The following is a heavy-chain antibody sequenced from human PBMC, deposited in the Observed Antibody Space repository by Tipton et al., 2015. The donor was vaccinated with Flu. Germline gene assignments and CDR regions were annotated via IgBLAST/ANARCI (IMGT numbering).Heavy chain of an antibody. J-gene: IGHJ4*02. CDR1: GDSISSNSAA. V-gene: IGHV6-1*01. CDR2: TYYTSRWHN. Sequence: GLVKPSQTLSLTCAISGDSISSNSAAWNWIRQSPSRGLEWLGRTYYTSRWHNDYAVSVKSRITVNPDTSKNQFSLQLNSVTPEGTAVYFCARAPRQGDSSGYHFDYWGQGNLVTVSS. D-gene: IGHD3-22*01. CDR3: ARAPRQGDSSGYHFDY.